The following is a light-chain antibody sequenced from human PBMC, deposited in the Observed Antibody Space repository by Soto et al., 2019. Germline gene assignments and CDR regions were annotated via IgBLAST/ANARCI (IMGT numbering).Light chain of an antibody. CDR2: EVL. Sequence: QSALTQPPSASASPGQSVTISCTGTSSDVGGYEYVSWYQQHPGKAPKLIIYEVLKRPSGVPDRFSGSKSANTASLTVSGLQAEDEADYYCSSFAGSHYVFGTGTKLTGL. CDR3: SSFAGSHYV. J-gene: IGLJ1*01. CDR1: SSDVGGYEY. V-gene: IGLV2-8*01.